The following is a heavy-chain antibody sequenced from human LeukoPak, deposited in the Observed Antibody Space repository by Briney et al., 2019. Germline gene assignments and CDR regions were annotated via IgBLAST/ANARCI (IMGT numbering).Heavy chain of an antibody. CDR3: ARQGSGPLSWPFDS. D-gene: IGHD6-19*01. J-gene: IGHJ4*02. V-gene: IGHV4-59*02. CDR1: RGSVSHYY. Sequence: SETLSLSCSVSRGSVSHYYWTCIRHPPGKGLEWIGYIYSSGTTNYNPSLKSRVTMSVDTSKNQFSLKLTSVTAADTAVYYCARQGSGPLSWPFDSWSQETLVTVSS. CDR2: IYSSGTT.